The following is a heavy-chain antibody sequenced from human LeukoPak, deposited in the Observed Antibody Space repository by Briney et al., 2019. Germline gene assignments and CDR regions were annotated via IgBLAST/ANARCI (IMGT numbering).Heavy chain of an antibody. CDR3: ARRSRRSGSYYGY. V-gene: IGHV4-39*01. D-gene: IGHD2-15*01. CDR1: GGSISSGSYH. CDR2: IYYSGST. Sequence: SETLSLTCTVSGGSISSGSYHWGCIRQPPGKGLECIGSIYYSGSTYYNPSLKSRVTISVDTSKNQFSLKLSSVTAADTAVYYCARRSRRSGSYYGYWGQGTLVTVSS. J-gene: IGHJ4*02.